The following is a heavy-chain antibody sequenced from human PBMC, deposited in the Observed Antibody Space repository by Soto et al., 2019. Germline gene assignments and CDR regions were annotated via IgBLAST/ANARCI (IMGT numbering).Heavy chain of an antibody. D-gene: IGHD3-3*01. CDR2: IYYSGST. Sequence: SETLSLTFTVSGGSISSGCYYWSWIRQHPGKGLEWIGYIYYSGSTYYNPSLKSRVTISVDTSKNQFSLKLSSVTAADTAVYYCARDSGYAIFGVAKPHYYFDYWGQGTLVTVSS. CDR3: ARDSGYAIFGVAKPHYYFDY. V-gene: IGHV4-31*03. J-gene: IGHJ4*02. CDR1: GGSISSGCYY.